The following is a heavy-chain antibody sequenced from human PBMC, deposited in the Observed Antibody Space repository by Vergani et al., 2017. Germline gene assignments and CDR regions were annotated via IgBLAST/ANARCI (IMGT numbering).Heavy chain of an antibody. CDR1: GFTFSSYW. D-gene: IGHD3-10*01. V-gene: IGHV3-7*01. CDR2: IKQDGSEK. CDR3: ARVMIPAMVRGENRDYYYYGMDV. J-gene: IGHJ6*02. Sequence: EVQLVESGGGLVQPGGSLRLSCAASGFTFSSYWMSWVRQAPGKGLEWVANIKQDGSEKYYVDSVKGRFTISRDNAKNSLYLQMNSLRAEDTAVYYCARVMIPAMVRGENRDYYYYGMDVWGQGTTVTVSS.